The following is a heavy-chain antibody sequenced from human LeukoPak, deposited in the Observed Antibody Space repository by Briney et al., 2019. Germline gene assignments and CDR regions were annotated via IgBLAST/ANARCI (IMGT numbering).Heavy chain of an antibody. J-gene: IGHJ5*02. Sequence: ASVKVSCKASGYTFTGYYMHWVRQAPGQGLEWMGWINPNSGGTNYAQKFQGRVTMTRDTSISTAYMELSRLRSDDTAVYYCARDLAYYDFWSGYYGFDPWGQGTLVTISS. CDR1: GYTFTGYY. CDR2: INPNSGGT. D-gene: IGHD3-3*01. CDR3: ARDLAYYDFWSGYYGFDP. V-gene: IGHV1-2*02.